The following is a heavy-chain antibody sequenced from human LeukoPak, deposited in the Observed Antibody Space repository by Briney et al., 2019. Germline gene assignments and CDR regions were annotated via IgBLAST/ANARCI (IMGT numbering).Heavy chain of an antibody. D-gene: IGHD3-16*01. CDR2: IYHSGST. CDR3: AREGYDYVWGNPDY. V-gene: IGHV4-38-2*02. CDR1: GYSISSGYY. Sequence: SETLSLTCTVSGYSISSGYYWGWIRQPPGKGLEWIGSIYHSGSTYYNPSLKSRVTISVDTSKNQFSLKLSSVTAADTAVYYCAREGYDYVWGNPDYWGQGTLVTVSS. J-gene: IGHJ4*02.